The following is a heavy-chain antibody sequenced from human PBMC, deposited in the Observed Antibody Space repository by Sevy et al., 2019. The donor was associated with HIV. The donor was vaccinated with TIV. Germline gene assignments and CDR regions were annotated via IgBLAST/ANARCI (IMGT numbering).Heavy chain of an antibody. D-gene: IGHD2-15*01. CDR2: IKEDGSDK. J-gene: IGHJ4*02. V-gene: IGHV3-7*01. CDR3: VRDGLASATDFDY. CDR1: GFTFRNYW. Sequence: GGSLRLSCEVSGFTFRNYWMTWVRQAPGKGLEWVANIKEDGSDKYDGGSVKGRFSLSRDNAKNSLYLQMDSLRAEDTAVYYCVRDGLASATDFDYWGQRTLVTVSS.